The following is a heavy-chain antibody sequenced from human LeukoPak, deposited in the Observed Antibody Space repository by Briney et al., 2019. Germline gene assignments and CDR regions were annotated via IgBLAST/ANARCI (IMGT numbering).Heavy chain of an antibody. CDR3: ARDGDPMIVVPQGAFDI. CDR1: GYSFTGYY. J-gene: IGHJ3*02. D-gene: IGHD3-22*01. Sequence: ASVKVSCKTSGYSFTGYYMHWVRQAPGQGLEWMGGIIPIFGTANYAQKFQGRVTITADESTSTAYMELSSLRSEDTAVYYCARDGDPMIVVPQGAFDIWGQGTMVTVSS. V-gene: IGHV1-69*13. CDR2: IIPIFGTA.